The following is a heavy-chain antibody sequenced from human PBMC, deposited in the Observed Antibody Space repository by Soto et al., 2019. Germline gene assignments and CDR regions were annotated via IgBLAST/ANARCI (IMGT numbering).Heavy chain of an antibody. D-gene: IGHD3-22*01. CDR2: IRSKANSYAT. V-gene: IGHV3-73*02. J-gene: IGHJ4*02. Sequence: EVQLVESGGGLVQPGGSLKLSCAASGFTFSGSAMHWVRQACGKGLEWVGRIRSKANSYATAYAASVKGRFTISRDDSKNTAYLQMNSLTTEDTAVYYCSGYYASSGYSIDYWGQGTLVTVSS. CDR3: SGYYASSGYSIDY. CDR1: GFTFSGSA.